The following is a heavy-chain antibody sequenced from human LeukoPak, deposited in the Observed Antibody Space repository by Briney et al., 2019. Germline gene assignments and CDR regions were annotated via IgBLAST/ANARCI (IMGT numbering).Heavy chain of an antibody. CDR3: ARTPYSSSWYRFDY. CDR2: INPNSGGT. D-gene: IGHD6-13*01. CDR1: GYTFTGYY. V-gene: IGHV1-2*02. J-gene: IGHJ4*02. Sequence: ASVKVSCKASGYTFTGYYMHWVRQAPGQGLEWMGWINPNSGGTNYAQKFQGRVTMTRDMSISTAYMELSRLRSDDTAVYYCARTPYSSSWYRFDYWGQGTLVTVSS.